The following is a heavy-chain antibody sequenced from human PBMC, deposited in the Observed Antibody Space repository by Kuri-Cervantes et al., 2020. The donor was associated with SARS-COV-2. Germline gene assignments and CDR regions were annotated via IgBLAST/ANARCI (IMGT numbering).Heavy chain of an antibody. J-gene: IGHJ5*02. CDR2: IKQDGSEK. CDR3: ASRRFRITHH. CDR1: GFTFSSYW. D-gene: IGHD3-16*01. Sequence: GESLKISCAASGFTFSSYWMSWVRQAPGKGLEWVANIKQDGSEKYYVDSVKGRFTISRDNAKNSLYLQMNSLRAEDTAVYYCASRRFRITHHWGQGTLVTVSS. V-gene: IGHV3-7*01.